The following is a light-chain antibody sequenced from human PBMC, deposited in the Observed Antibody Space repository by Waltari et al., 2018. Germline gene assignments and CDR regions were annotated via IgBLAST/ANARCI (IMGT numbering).Light chain of an antibody. J-gene: IGLJ2*01. V-gene: IGLV3-1*01. Sequence: SYELTQPPPVSVSPGQTASITCSGDKLGDKYACWYQQKPGQSPGLVIYQDIKRPSGIPERFSGSNSGNTATLTISGSQAMDEADYYCQAWDSRVVFGGGTKLTVL. CDR2: QDI. CDR3: QAWDSRVV. CDR1: KLGDKY.